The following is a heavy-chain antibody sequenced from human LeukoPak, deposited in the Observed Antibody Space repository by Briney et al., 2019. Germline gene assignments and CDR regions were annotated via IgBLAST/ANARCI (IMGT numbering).Heavy chain of an antibody. CDR3: AKLRGPSGYSSSWGDFGDY. CDR2: ISSSSSTI. Sequence: GGSLRLSCAASGFTFSSYSMNWVRQAPGKGLEWVSYISSSSSTIYYADSVKGRFTISRDNAKNSLYLQMNSLRAEDTAVYYCAKLRGPSGYSSSWGDFGDYWGQGTLVTVSS. D-gene: IGHD6-13*01. V-gene: IGHV3-48*01. J-gene: IGHJ4*02. CDR1: GFTFSSYS.